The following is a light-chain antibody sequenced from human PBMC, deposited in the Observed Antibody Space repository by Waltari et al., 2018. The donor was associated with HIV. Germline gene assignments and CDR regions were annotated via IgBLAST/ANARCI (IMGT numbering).Light chain of an antibody. CDR2: DAS. Sequence: DIQMTQSPSSLSASVGDRVTITCRTSQNINNFLNWYQQKPGKAPKLLIYDASTLQTGVPSRFSGTGSGTDFTLTISSLQPEDFATYYCLQRSSPPLTFGPGTKMDIK. J-gene: IGKJ3*01. CDR3: LQRSSPPLT. V-gene: IGKV1-39*01. CDR1: QNINNF.